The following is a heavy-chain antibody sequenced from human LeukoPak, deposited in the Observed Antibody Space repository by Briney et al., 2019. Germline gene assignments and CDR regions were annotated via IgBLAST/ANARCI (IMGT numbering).Heavy chain of an antibody. V-gene: IGHV1-2*04. CDR1: VYTFTGYY. J-gene: IGHJ3*02. D-gene: IGHD3-10*01. CDR2: INPNSGGT. Sequence: GASVKVSCKASVYTFTGYYMHWVRQAPGQGLEWMGWINPNSGGTNNAQKIYGWVTRTRHTSISTAYMERSRLRSDDTAVYYCAREEWDVWLGEKKGAFDMWGEGTMVTVSS. CDR3: AREEWDVWLGEKKGAFDM.